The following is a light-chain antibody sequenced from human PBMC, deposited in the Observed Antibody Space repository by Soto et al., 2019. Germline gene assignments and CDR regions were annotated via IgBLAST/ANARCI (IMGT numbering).Light chain of an antibody. Sequence: QSALTQPASVSGSPGQSITISCTGTRSDGGSYNLVSWYQQHPAKAPKLVIYEVSNRPSGVSNRFSGSKSGKTASLTTSGLQADDEADYYCCSYAGSSTSLDVFGTGTKLTVL. CDR3: CSYAGSSTSLDV. V-gene: IGLV2-23*02. CDR2: EVS. CDR1: RSDGGSYNL. J-gene: IGLJ1*01.